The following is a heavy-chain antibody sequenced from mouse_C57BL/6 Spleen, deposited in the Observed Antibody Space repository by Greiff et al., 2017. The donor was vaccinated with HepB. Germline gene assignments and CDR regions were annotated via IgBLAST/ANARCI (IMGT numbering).Heavy chain of an antibody. V-gene: IGHV3-8*01. J-gene: IGHJ1*01. D-gene: IGHD1-1*01. Sequence: EVKLQESGPGLAKPSQTLSLTCSVTGYSITSAYLNWIRKFPGNKLEYMGYISYSGSTYYNPSLKSRISIIRDTSKNQYYLQLNSVTTEDTATYYCARTATVVAEDGYFDVWGPGTTVTVSS. CDR3: ARTATVVAEDGYFDV. CDR1: GYSITSAY. CDR2: ISYSGST.